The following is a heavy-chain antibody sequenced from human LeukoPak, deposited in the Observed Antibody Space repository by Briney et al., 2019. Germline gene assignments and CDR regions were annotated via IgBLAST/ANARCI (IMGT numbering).Heavy chain of an antibody. V-gene: IGHV3-11*01. J-gene: IGHJ4*02. CDR1: GFTFSDYY. Sequence: PGGSLRLSCAASGFTFSDYYMSWIRQAPGKGLEWVSYISSGGSTIYYADSVKGRFTISRDNAKNSLYLQMNSLRAEDTAVYYCARRASPIFGVVIYDYWGQGTLVTVSS. D-gene: IGHD3-3*01. CDR3: ARRASPIFGVVIYDY. CDR2: ISSGGSTI.